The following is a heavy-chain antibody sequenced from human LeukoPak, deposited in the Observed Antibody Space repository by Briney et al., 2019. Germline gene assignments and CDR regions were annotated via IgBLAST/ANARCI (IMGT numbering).Heavy chain of an antibody. CDR1: GGTFSSYA. D-gene: IGHD2-2*01. J-gene: IGHJ5*02. Sequence: GSSVKVSCKASGGTFSSYAISWVRQAPGQGLEWMGWISAYNGNTNYAQKLQGRVTMTTDTSTSTAYMELRSLRSDDTAVYYCARDLEGYCSSTSCPNENWFDPWGQGTLVTVSS. CDR2: ISAYNGNT. CDR3: ARDLEGYCSSTSCPNENWFDP. V-gene: IGHV1-18*01.